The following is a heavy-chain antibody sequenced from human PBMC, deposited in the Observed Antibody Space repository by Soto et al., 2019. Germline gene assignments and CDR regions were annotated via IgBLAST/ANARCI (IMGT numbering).Heavy chain of an antibody. V-gene: IGHV3-7*03. Sequence: WGSLRLSSAAAEFYIKYCMCWFLQAPGKGLEWVATITQDGSAKYSPDSVKGRFSVYREISKNSVYLQINGLRADDTAVYYCAKVGSTASRDIWGQGALVTVSS. CDR1: EFYIKYC. CDR2: ITQDGSAK. J-gene: IGHJ4*02. CDR3: AKVGSTASRDI. D-gene: IGHD2-21*02.